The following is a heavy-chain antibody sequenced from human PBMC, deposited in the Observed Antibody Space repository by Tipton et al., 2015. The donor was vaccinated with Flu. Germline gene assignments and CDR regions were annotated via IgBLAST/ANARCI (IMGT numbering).Heavy chain of an antibody. V-gene: IGHV3-74*01. D-gene: IGHD3-16*01. J-gene: IGHJ4*02. CDR1: GFTFSSYW. CDR3: ARLGLPDY. CDR2: ISPDGSSA. Sequence: GSLRLSCAASGFTFSSYWMHWVRQVPGKGLVWVSRISPDGSSANYADSVQGRFTISRDNAKNSLFLQMTSLGAEDTAVYFCARLGLPDYWGQGTLVTVSS.